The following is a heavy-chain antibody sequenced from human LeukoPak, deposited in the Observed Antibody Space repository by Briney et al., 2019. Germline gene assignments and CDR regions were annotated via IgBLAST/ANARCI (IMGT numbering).Heavy chain of an antibody. V-gene: IGHV1-69*13. CDR3: ARDGSGSYYNPGELDY. J-gene: IGHJ4*02. D-gene: IGHD3-10*01. Sequence: SVTVSCKASGGTFSSYAISWVRQAPGQGLEWMGGIIPIFGTANYAQKFQGRVTITADESTSTAYMELSSLRSEDTAVYYCARDGSGSYYNPGELDYWGQGTLVTVSS. CDR1: GGTFSSYA. CDR2: IIPIFGTA.